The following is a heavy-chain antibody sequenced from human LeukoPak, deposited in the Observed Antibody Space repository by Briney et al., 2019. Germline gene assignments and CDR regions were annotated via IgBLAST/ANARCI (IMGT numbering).Heavy chain of an antibody. CDR2: ISTSGSTI. CDR1: GSTFSSYE. CDR3: ARAASGSITMVRGVIHYYYMDV. Sequence: GGSLRLSCAASGSTFSSYEMNWVRQAPGKGLDWVSYISTSGSTIYYADSVKGRFTISRDNAKNSLYLQMNSLRAEDTAVYYCARAASGSITMVRGVIHYYYMDVWGKGTTVTISS. J-gene: IGHJ6*03. V-gene: IGHV3-48*03. D-gene: IGHD3-10*01.